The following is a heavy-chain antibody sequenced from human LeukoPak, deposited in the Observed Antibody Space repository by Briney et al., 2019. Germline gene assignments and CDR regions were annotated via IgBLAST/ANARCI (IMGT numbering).Heavy chain of an antibody. V-gene: IGHV3-30*02. CDR3: ARDRDYSGSCLGY. J-gene: IGHJ4*02. Sequence: GGSLRLSCAASGFTFSSYGMHWVRQAPGKGLEWVAFIRYDGSNKYYADSVKGRFTISRDNSKNTLYLQMNSLRAEDTAVYYCARDRDYSGSCLGYWGQGTLVTVSS. D-gene: IGHD1-26*01. CDR2: IRYDGSNK. CDR1: GFTFSSYG.